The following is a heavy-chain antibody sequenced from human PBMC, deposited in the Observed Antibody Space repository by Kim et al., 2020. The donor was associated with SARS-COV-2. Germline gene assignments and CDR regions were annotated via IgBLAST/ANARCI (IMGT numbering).Heavy chain of an antibody. V-gene: IGHV4-34*01. CDR1: GGSFSGYY. CDR2: INHSGST. J-gene: IGHJ6*01. CDR3: ARGYCGGDCYPSYYYYGM. Sequence: SETLSLTCAVYGGSFSGYYWSWIRQPPGKGLEWIGEINHSGSTNYNPSLKSRVTISVDTSKNQFSLKLSSVTAADTAVYYCARGYCGGDCYPSYYYYGM. D-gene: IGHD2-21*02.